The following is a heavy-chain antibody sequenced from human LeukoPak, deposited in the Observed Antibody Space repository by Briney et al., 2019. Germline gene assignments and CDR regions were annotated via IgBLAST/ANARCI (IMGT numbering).Heavy chain of an antibody. CDR1: GFTFSSYS. V-gene: IGHV3-48*01. J-gene: IGHJ6*03. D-gene: IGHD2-15*01. Sequence: GGSLRLSCAASGFTFSSYSMNWVRQAPGKGLEWVSYISSSSSTIYYADSVKGRFTISRDNSKNTLYLQMNSLRAEDTAVYYCARDAPGRDCSGGSCEYYYYMDVWGKGTTVTVSS. CDR3: ARDAPGRDCSGGSCEYYYYMDV. CDR2: ISSSSSTI.